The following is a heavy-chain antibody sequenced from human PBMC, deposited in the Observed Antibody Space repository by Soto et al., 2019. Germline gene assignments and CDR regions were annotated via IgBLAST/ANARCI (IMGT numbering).Heavy chain of an antibody. Sequence: GGSLRLSCAASGFTFSSYSMNWVRQAPGKGLEWVSYISSSSTIYYADSVKGRFTISRDNAKNSLYLQMNSLRAEDTAVYYCARVLKPYYDILTGYYSISTWGQGNLVTFSS. V-gene: IGHV3-48*01. J-gene: IGHJ4*02. CDR3: ARVLKPYYDILTGYYSIST. D-gene: IGHD3-9*01. CDR1: GFTFSSYS. CDR2: ISSSSTI.